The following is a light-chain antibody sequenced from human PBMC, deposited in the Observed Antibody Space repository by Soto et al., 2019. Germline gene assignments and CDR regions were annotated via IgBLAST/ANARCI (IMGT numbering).Light chain of an antibody. V-gene: IGLV1-44*01. Sequence: QSVLAQPPSASGTPGQTVTISCSGGSSNIKTNGVSWYQQVPGAAPKLLIYSNSQRPSGAPDRFSGSKSGTSASLAISGLQSEDEATYHCSTWDDSLNGLIFSGGTKLTVL. J-gene: IGLJ2*01. CDR1: SSNIKTNG. CDR2: SNS. CDR3: STWDDSLNGLI.